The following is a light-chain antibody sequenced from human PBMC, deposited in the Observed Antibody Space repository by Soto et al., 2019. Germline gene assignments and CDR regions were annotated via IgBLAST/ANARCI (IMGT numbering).Light chain of an antibody. CDR2: DVS. Sequence: QSVLTQPASVSGSPGQSITISCTGTSSDVGGYNYVSWYQQHPGKAPKLMIYDVSNRPSGVSNNFSGSRSVNTSSLTISGLQAEDEADYYCSSYTSSSTVVFGGGTKLTVL. J-gene: IGLJ2*01. CDR1: SSDVGGYNY. CDR3: SSYTSSSTVV. V-gene: IGLV2-14*01.